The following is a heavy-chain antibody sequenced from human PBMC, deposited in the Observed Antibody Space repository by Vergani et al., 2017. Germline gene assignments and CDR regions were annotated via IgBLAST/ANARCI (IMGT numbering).Heavy chain of an antibody. CDR2: ISSSSSYI. D-gene: IGHD3-22*01. CDR1: GFTFSSYS. Sequence: EVQLVESGGGLVKPGGSLRLSCAASGFTFSSYSMNWVRQAPGKGLEWVSSISSSSSYIYYADSVKGRFTISRDNAKNSLYLQMNSLRAEDTALYYCANDRETRIVVPGAFDIWGQGTMVTVSS. CDR3: ANDRETRIVVPGAFDI. V-gene: IGHV3-21*04. J-gene: IGHJ3*02.